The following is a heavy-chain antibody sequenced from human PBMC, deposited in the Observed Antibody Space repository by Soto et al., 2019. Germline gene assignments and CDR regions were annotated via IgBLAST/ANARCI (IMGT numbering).Heavy chain of an antibody. CDR3: ARDNTTGLFDY. Sequence: QVQLQQWGAGLLKPSETLSLTCAVYGGSFSGYYWTWIRQPPGTGLEWIGESNHSGSTNYNPSLKSPVTISVATSKNQFSLKLTSVTAADTAVYYCARDNTTGLFDYWGQGTLVTVSS. CDR2: SNHSGST. D-gene: IGHD2-8*02. J-gene: IGHJ4*02. V-gene: IGHV4-34*01. CDR1: GGSFSGYY.